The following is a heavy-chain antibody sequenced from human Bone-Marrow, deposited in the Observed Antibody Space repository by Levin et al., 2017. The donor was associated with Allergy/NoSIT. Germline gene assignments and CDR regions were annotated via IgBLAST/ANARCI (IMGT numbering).Heavy chain of an antibody. V-gene: IGHV3-33*01. CDR3: ARDSCSSTSCHYYYYYGMDV. CDR2: IWYDGSNK. Sequence: PGGSLRLSCAASGFTFSSYGMHWVRQAPGKGLEWVAVIWYDGSNKYYADSVKGRFTISRDNSKNTLYLQMNSLRAEDTAVYYCARDSCSSTSCHYYYYYGMDVWGQGTTVTVSS. CDR1: GFTFSSYG. J-gene: IGHJ6*02. D-gene: IGHD2-2*01.